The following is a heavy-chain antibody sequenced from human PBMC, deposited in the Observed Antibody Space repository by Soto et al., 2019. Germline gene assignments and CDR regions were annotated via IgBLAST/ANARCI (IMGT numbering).Heavy chain of an antibody. CDR1: GYTFNSYG. Sequence: GGSVKVSCKASGYTFNSYGISWVRQAPGQGLEWMGWISAYNGNTNYAQKLQGRVTMTTDTSTSTAYMEPRSLRSDDTAVYYCARDGQSTAMAYWEYNRFDPWGQGTLVTVSS. J-gene: IGHJ5*02. CDR3: ARDGQSTAMAYWEYNRFDP. D-gene: IGHD5-18*01. V-gene: IGHV1-18*01. CDR2: ISAYNGNT.